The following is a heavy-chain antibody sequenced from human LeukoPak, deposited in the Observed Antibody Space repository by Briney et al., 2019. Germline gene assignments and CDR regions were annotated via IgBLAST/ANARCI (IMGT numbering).Heavy chain of an antibody. CDR1: GFSFSGHW. CDR2: ISPTGSTT. D-gene: IGHD6-13*01. V-gene: IGHV3-74*01. J-gene: IGHJ3*02. Sequence: PGGSLRLSCTASGFSFSGHWMHWARQLPGKGLVWVSRISPTGSTTSYADSVKGRFTISRDNAKNSLYLQMNSLRAEDTAVYYCARDPFSRYSSSWYYDASDIWGQGTMVTVSS. CDR3: ARDPFSRYSSSWYYDASDI.